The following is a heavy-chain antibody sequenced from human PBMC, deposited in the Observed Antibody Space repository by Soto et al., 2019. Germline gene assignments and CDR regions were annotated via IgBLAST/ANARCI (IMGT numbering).Heavy chain of an antibody. J-gene: IGHJ6*04. V-gene: IGHV4-59*01. CDR1: GGSISSYH. CDR3: ARDLRKGQSYYYYAMDV. CDR2: ISYSGST. Sequence: SETLSLTCTVSGGSISSYHWSWIRQPPGKGLEWIGYISYSGSTKYNPSLKSRVTISVDTSKNQFSLKLSSVTAADTAVYYCARDLRKGQSYYYYAMDVWGKGTTVTVSS.